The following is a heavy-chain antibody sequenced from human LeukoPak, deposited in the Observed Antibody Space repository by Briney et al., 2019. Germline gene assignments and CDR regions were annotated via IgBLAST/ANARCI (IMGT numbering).Heavy chain of an antibody. CDR3: ARQWGEDTAMAD. V-gene: IGHV3-30*04. D-gene: IGHD5-18*01. CDR1: GFTFSSYA. Sequence: PGRSLRLSCAASGFTFSSYAMHWVRQAPGKGLEWVAVISYDGSNKYYADSVKGRFTISRDNSKNTLYLQMNSLRAEDTAVYYCARQWGEDTAMADRGQGTLVTVFS. CDR2: ISYDGSNK. J-gene: IGHJ4*02.